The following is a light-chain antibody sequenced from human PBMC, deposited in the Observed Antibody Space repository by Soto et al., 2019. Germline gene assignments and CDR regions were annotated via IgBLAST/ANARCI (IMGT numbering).Light chain of an antibody. J-gene: IGKJ1*01. CDR1: QSVSNSN. Sequence: EIVLTQSPGTLSLSPGERATLSCRASQSVSNSNLAWYQQKPGQAPRLLISGASSRATDIPDRFSGSGSGTDFTLTISRLEPEDFAVYECQQYGSSHETFGQGTKVEIK. V-gene: IGKV3-20*01. CDR3: QQYGSSHET. CDR2: GAS.